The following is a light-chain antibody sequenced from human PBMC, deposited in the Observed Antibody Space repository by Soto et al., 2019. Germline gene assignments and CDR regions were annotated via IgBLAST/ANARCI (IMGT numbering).Light chain of an antibody. J-gene: IGKJ2*01. CDR2: AAS. Sequence: DIQMTQSPSSLSASVGDRVTITCRASQSITTYLNWYHQKPGKAPKLLIYAASSLQSGVPSRFSGSGSGTDFTLTIGSLQPEDFATYYCQQGYNTPHTFGQGTNLEIK. CDR3: QQGYNTPHT. V-gene: IGKV1-39*01. CDR1: QSITTY.